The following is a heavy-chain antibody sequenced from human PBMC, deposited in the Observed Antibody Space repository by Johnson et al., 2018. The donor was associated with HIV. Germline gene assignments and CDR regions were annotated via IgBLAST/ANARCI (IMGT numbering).Heavy chain of an antibody. CDR3: ARRAIRDAFDI. CDR1: GFTFSSYG. J-gene: IGHJ3*02. V-gene: IGHV3-33*08. CDR2: IWYDGSNK. Sequence: QVLLVESGGGVVQPGRSLRLSCAASGFTFSSYGMHWVRQAPGKGLEWVAVIWYDGSNKYYADSVKGRFTISRDNAKNSLYLQMNSLRAEDTAVYYCARRAIRDAFDIWGPGTMVTVSS.